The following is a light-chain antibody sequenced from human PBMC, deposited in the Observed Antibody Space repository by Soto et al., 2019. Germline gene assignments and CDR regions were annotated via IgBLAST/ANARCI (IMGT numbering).Light chain of an antibody. V-gene: IGKV3-11*01. CDR2: DAS. J-gene: IGKJ1*01. CDR3: QQRSNWIT. Sequence: ETVMTQSPATLSVSPGERATLSCRASQSVSSKLAWYQQKPGQAPRLLIYDASNRATGIPARFSGSGSGTDFTLTISSLEPEDFAVYYCQQRSNWITFGQGTKVDIK. CDR1: QSVSSK.